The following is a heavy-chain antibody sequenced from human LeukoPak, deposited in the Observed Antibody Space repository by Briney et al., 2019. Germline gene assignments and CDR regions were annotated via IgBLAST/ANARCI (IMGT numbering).Heavy chain of an antibody. CDR2: ISVYNGNT. J-gene: IGHJ3*02. V-gene: IGHV1-18*01. CDR1: GYTFNNYG. D-gene: IGHD2-2*01. CDR3: ARSGFQHCDSTSCVAFDI. Sequence: GASVKVSCKASGYTFNNYGISWVRQAPGQGLEWMGWISVYNGNTNYAQKLQGRVTMTTDTATSTAYMELRSLRSDDTAVYYCARSGFQHCDSTSCVAFDIWGQGTMVTVSS.